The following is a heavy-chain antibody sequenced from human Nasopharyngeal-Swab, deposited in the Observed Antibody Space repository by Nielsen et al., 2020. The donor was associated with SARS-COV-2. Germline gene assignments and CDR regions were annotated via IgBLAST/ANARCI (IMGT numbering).Heavy chain of an antibody. D-gene: IGHD6-19*01. CDR3: AREGYSSGRAGTFDM. Sequence: GGSLRLSCAASGFTFSSYWMSWVRQAPGKGLEWVAVTSIDGTTHKSYADSVKGRFTISRDNSKNTLDLQMNSLRAEDTAVYSCAREGYSSGRAGTFDMWGQGTMVTVSS. CDR1: GFTFSSYW. V-gene: IGHV3-30*03. CDR2: TSIDGTTHK. J-gene: IGHJ3*02.